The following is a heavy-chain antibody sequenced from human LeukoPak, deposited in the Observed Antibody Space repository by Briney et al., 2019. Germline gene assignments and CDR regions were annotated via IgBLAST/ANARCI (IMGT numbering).Heavy chain of an antibody. J-gene: IGHJ4*02. CDR3: AREYYGSGSNYIDY. Sequence: PGGSLRLSCAASGFTFSNYWMSWVRQAPGKGLEWVANIKQGGSEKYYVDSVKGRFTISRDNAKNSLYLQMNSLRAEDTALYYCAREYYGSGSNYIDYWGQGTLVTVSS. CDR1: GFTFSNYW. V-gene: IGHV3-7*03. CDR2: IKQGGSEK. D-gene: IGHD3-10*01.